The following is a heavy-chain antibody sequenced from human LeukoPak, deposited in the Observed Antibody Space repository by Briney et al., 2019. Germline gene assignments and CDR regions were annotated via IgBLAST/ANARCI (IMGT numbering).Heavy chain of an antibody. CDR1: GFTFSSYA. J-gene: IGHJ4*02. V-gene: IGHV3-23*01. CDR2: ISGSGGST. Sequence: PGGSLRLSCAASGFTFSSYAMSWVRQAPGKGLEWVSAISGSGGSTYYADSVKGRFTISRDNSKNTLYLQMNSLRAEDTAVYYCARIMGGARLADFDYWGQGTLVTVSS. D-gene: IGHD3-16*01. CDR3: ARIMGGARLADFDY.